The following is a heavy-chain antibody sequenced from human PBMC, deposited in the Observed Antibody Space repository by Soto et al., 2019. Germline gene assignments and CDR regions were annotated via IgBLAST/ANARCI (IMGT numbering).Heavy chain of an antibody. V-gene: IGHV4-59*01. J-gene: IGHJ4*02. CDR3: ARVWGYYFDY. D-gene: IGHD3-10*01. Sequence: SETLSLTCTVSGASMSSDYWNWIRQPPGKGLEWIGYIYYSGSTNYNPSLKSRVTISVDTSKNQFSLKLSSVTAADTAVYYCARVWGYYFDYWGQGTLVTVSS. CDR2: IYYSGST. CDR1: GASMSSDY.